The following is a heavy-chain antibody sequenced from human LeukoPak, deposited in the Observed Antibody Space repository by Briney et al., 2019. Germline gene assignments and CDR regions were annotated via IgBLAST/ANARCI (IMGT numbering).Heavy chain of an antibody. CDR1: GYTFTGYY. CDR2: INPNSGGT. D-gene: IGHD2-15*01. CDR3: AREGADIVVVVAATSEQAFDI. J-gene: IGHJ3*02. Sequence: ASVKVSCKASGYTFTGYYMHWVRQAPGQGLEWMGRINPNSGGTNYAQKFQGRVTMTRDTSISTAYMELGRLRSDDTAVYYCAREGADIVVVVAATSEQAFDIWGQGTMVTVSS. V-gene: IGHV1-2*06.